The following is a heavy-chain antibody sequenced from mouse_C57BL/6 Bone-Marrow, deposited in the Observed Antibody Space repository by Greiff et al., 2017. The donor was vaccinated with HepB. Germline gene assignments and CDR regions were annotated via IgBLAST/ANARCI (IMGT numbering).Heavy chain of an antibody. J-gene: IGHJ4*01. CDR2: IRSKSNNYAT. CDR1: GFSFNTYA. V-gene: IGHV10-1*01. D-gene: IGHD1-1*01. Sequence: EVQLVESGGGLVQPKGSLKLSCAASGFSFNTYAMNWVRQAPGTGLEWVARIRSKSNNYATYYADSVKDRFTISRDDSESMLYLQMNNLKTEDTAMYYCVRHRGYYYGLYYAMDYWGQGTSVTVSS. CDR3: VRHRGYYYGLYYAMDY.